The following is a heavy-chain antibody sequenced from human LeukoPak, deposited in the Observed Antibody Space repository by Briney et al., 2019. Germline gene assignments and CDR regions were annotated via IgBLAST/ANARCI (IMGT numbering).Heavy chain of an antibody. CDR3: ARSRDSSGYYYLM. J-gene: IGHJ4*02. CDR2: TYPDDSNT. V-gene: IGHV5-51*01. CDR1: GSTFSNYW. Sequence: GAALKISXEASGSTFSNYWIGWGRPMPGKGLEWMGMTYPDDSNTIYSPSFQGQVTISADKSISTAYLQWSSLKASDTAMYYCARSRDSSGYYYLMWGRGTLVTVSS. D-gene: IGHD3-22*01.